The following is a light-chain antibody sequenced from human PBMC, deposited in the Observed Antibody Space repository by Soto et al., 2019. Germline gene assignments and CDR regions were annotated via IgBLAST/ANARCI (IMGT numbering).Light chain of an antibody. CDR1: SSDVGNYNF. V-gene: IGLV2-14*01. CDR2: EVS. CDR3: SSYTTSDSWV. Sequence: QSALTQPASVSGSPGQSITISCTGTSSDVGNYNFVSWFQQHPGKAPKVMIYEVSYRPSGVSNRFSGSKSGNTASLTISGLQAEYEADYNCSSYTTSDSWVFGGGTKLTVL. J-gene: IGLJ3*02.